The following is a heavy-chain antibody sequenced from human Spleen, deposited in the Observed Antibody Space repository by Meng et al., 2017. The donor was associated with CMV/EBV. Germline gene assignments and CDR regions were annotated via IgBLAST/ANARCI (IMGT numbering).Heavy chain of an antibody. Sequence: GASISNSHGWSWVRQPPGKGLEWIGEIFDSGITNYNPSLKSRLTISEDKSHNQFSLKLNSVTAADTAVYYCARAYCGGDCYSGFDYWGQGILVTVSS. CDR2: IFDSGIT. CDR1: GASISNSHG. J-gene: IGHJ4*02. V-gene: IGHV4-4*02. D-gene: IGHD2-21*01. CDR3: ARAYCGGDCYSGFDY.